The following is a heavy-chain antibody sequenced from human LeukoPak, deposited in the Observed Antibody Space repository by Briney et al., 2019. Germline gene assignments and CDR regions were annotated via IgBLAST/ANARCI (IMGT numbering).Heavy chain of an antibody. D-gene: IGHD2-15*01. V-gene: IGHV4-38-2*02. J-gene: IGHJ4*02. CDR2: VYQSGHA. Sequence: SETLSLTCKVTNYYLRSDLHWCWIRQSPGRGLEWIASVYQSGHAYYSPSLKSRVLISFDTSKKELSLKINSVTSSDTALYYCASLRCGDSYFDLWGQGTQVTVSS. CDR3: ASLRCGDSYFDL. CDR1: NYYLRSDLH.